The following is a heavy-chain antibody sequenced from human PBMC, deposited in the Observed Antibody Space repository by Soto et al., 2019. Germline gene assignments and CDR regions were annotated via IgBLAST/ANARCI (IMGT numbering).Heavy chain of an antibody. J-gene: IGHJ6*03. CDR2: IKQDGSEK. D-gene: IGHD6-19*01. Sequence: ESGGGLVQPGGSLRLSCAASGFTFSSYWMSWVRQAPGKGLEWVANIKQDGSEKYYVDSVKGRFTISRDNAKNSLYLQMNSLRAEDTAVYYCVRDPSGWYNYYYMDVWGKGTTVTVSS. CDR1: GFTFSSYW. CDR3: VRDPSGWYNYYYMDV. V-gene: IGHV3-7*01.